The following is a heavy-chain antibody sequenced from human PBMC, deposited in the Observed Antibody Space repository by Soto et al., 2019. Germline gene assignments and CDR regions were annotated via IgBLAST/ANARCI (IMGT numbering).Heavy chain of an antibody. CDR3: ARGDDFWRRYYYGMDV. J-gene: IGHJ6*02. CDR1: GFTFSSHA. Sequence: GGSLRLSCAASGFTFSSHAMHWVRQAPGKGLEWVAVISYDGSNKYYADSVKGRFTISRDNSKNTLYLQMNSLRAEDTAVYYCARGDDFWRRYYYGMDVWGQGTTVTVSS. CDR2: ISYDGSNK. D-gene: IGHD3-3*01. V-gene: IGHV3-30-3*01.